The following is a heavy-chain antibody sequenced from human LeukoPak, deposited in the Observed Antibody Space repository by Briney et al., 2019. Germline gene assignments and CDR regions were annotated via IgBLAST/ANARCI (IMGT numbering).Heavy chain of an antibody. V-gene: IGHV4-61*02. CDR2: IYTSGST. Sequence: SETLSLTCTVSGGSISSGSYYWSWIRQPAGKGLEWIGRIYTSGSTNYNPSLKSRVTISVDTSKNQFSLKLSSVTAADTAGYYGARGGGEWIQLWTRGGGGGYYFDYWGQGTLVTVSS. CDR3: ARGGGEWIQLWTRGGGGGYYFDY. D-gene: IGHD5-18*01. J-gene: IGHJ4*02. CDR1: GGSISSGSYY.